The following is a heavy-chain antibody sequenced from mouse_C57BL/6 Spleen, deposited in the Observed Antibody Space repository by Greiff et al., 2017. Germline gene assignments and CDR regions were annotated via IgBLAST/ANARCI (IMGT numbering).Heavy chain of an antibody. CDR2: IDPSDSYT. J-gene: IGHJ2*01. D-gene: IGHD1-1*01. Sequence: QVQLQQPGAELVKPGASVKLSCKASGYTFTSYWMQWVKQRPGQGLEWIGEIDPSDSYTNYNQKFKGKATLTVDTSSSTAYMQLSSLTSEDSAVYYCARYINFDYWGQGTTLTVSS. CDR3: ARYINFDY. CDR1: GYTFTSYW. V-gene: IGHV1-50*01.